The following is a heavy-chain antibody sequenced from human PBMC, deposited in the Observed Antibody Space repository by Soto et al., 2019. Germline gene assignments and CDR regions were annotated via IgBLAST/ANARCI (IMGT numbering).Heavy chain of an antibody. CDR1: GGSISSGGYY. V-gene: IGHV4-31*03. D-gene: IGHD1-26*01. CDR2: IYYSGST. Sequence: SETLSLTCTVSGGSISSGGYYWSWIRQHPGKGLEWIGYIYYSGSTYYNPSLKSRVTISVDTSKNQFSLKLSSVTAADTAVYYCARMTGGVGATKVPLFDYWGQGTLVTVSS. CDR3: ARMTGGVGATKVPLFDY. J-gene: IGHJ4*02.